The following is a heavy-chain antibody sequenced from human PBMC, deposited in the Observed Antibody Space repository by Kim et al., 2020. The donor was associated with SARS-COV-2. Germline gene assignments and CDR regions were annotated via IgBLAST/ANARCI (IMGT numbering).Heavy chain of an antibody. D-gene: IGHD2-15*01. V-gene: IGHV1-69*04. Sequence: AQKFQGRVTITADKSTSTAYMELGSRRAEDTAVYYCARARSVAPVVVFDYWGQGTLVTVSS. J-gene: IGHJ4*02. CDR3: ARARSVAPVVVFDY.